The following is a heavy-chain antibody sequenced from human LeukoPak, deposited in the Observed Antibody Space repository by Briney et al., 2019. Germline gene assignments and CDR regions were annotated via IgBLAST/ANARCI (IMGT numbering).Heavy chain of an antibody. Sequence: GGSLRLSCTASGFTFGDYAMSWVRQPPGKGLEWVGFIRSKAYGGTTEYAASVKGRFTISRDDSKSIAYLQMNSLKTEDTAVYYCTTDLSSGWPDYWGQGTLVTV. CDR3: TTDLSSGWPDY. CDR1: GFTFGDYA. J-gene: IGHJ4*02. D-gene: IGHD6-19*01. CDR2: IRSKAYGGTT. V-gene: IGHV3-49*04.